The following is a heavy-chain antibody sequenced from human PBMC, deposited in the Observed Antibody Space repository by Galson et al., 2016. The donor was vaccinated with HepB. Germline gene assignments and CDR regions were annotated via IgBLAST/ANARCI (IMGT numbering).Heavy chain of an antibody. J-gene: IGHJ4*02. CDR2: ISTRRTT. V-gene: IGHV3-23*01. CDR1: GFVFSNFC. CDR3: TKERLVRRLFDH. Sequence: SLRLSCAASGFVFSNFCLSWVRQAPGKGLEWVASISTRRTTYYSDSAQGRFTISRDNSNNTLYLQMNGLRTEDTAVYYCTKERLVRRLFDHWGQGTLLTVSS. D-gene: IGHD1-1*01.